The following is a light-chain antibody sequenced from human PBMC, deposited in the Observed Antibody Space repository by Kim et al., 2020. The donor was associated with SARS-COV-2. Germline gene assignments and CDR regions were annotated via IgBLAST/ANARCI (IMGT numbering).Light chain of an antibody. CDR1: SSDVGGYKY. Sequence: QPVLTQPASVSGSPGQSITISCTGTSSDVGGYKYVSWYQQHPGKAPKLMIYEVSNRPSGVSNRFSGSKSGNTASLTISWLQAEDEADYYCSSYTSTNTVVFGGGTQLTVL. CDR3: SSYTSTNTVV. J-gene: IGLJ2*01. CDR2: EVS. V-gene: IGLV2-14*01.